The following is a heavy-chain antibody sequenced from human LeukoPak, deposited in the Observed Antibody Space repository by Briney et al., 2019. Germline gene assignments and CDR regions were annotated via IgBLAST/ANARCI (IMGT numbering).Heavy chain of an antibody. J-gene: IGHJ4*02. CDR3: ARVPVGATTQFDY. CDR1: GFTFSSYS. CDR2: INSDGSST. V-gene: IGHV3-74*01. Sequence: PGGSLRLSCAASGFTFSSYSMNWVRQAPGKGLVWVSRINSDGSSTSYADSVKGRFTISRDNTKNTLYLQMNSLRAEDTAVYYCARVPVGATTQFDYWGQGTLVTVSS. D-gene: IGHD1-26*01.